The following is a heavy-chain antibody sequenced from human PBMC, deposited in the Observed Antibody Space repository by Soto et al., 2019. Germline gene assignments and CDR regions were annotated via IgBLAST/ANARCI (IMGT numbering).Heavy chain of an antibody. CDR2: ISAYNGNT. Sequence: ASVKVSCKASGYTFTSYGISWVRQAPGQGLEWMGWISAYNGNTNYAQKLQGRVTMTTDTSTSTAYMELRSLRSDDTAVYYCARTLKPKEYQLPTARGCVDYWGQGTLVTVSS. J-gene: IGHJ4*02. V-gene: IGHV1-18*01. CDR3: ARTLKPKEYQLPTARGCVDY. D-gene: IGHD2-2*01. CDR1: GYTFTSYG.